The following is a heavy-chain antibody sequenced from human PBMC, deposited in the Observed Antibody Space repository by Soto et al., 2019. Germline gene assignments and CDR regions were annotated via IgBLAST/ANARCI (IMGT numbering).Heavy chain of an antibody. Sequence: PGGSLRLSCAASGFTFSGSAMHWVRQASGKGLEWVGRIRSKANSYATAYAASVKGRFTISRDDSKNTAYLQMNSLKTEDTAVYNRISGSPPHDYWGQGTLVTVSS. CDR2: IRSKANSYAT. D-gene: IGHD1-26*01. CDR1: GFTFSGSA. V-gene: IGHV3-73*01. J-gene: IGHJ4*02. CDR3: ISGSPPHDY.